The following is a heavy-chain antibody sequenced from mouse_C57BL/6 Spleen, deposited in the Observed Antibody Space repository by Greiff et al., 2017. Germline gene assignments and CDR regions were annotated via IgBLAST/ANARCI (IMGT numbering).Heavy chain of an antibody. D-gene: IGHD2-4*01. J-gene: IGHJ1*03. CDR1: GFTFSDYG. CDR2: ISSGSSTI. Sequence: EVKLQESGGGLVKPGGSLKLSCAASGFTFSDYGMHWVRPAPEKGLAWVAYISSGSSTIYYADTVKGRFTISRDNAKNTLFLQMTSLGAEDTAMYYCARRRDYGYWYFDVWGTGTTVTVSA. V-gene: IGHV5-17*01. CDR3: ARRRDYGYWYFDV.